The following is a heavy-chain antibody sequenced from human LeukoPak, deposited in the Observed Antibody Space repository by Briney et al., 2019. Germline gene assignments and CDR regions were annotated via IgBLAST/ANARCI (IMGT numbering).Heavy chain of an antibody. J-gene: IGHJ3*02. CDR3: ARIQPLIYAFDI. Sequence: GESLKISCQGSGYSFTTYWIAGVRQMPGKGLEWMGIIYPGDSDTRYRPSFQGQATISADKSITTASLQWSGLKASDTAMYYCARIQPLIYAFDICGQGTMVTVSS. CDR1: GYSFTTYW. CDR2: IYPGDSDT. D-gene: IGHD5-18*01. V-gene: IGHV5-51*01.